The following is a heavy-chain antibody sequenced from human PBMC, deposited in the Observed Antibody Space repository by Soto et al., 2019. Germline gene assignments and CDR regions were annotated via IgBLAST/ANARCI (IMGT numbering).Heavy chain of an antibody. CDR2: IYYSGST. D-gene: IGHD6-19*01. J-gene: IGHJ4*02. V-gene: IGHV4-39*01. CDR3: ARTVAGTPNAPTLYYFDY. Sequence: QLQLQESGPGLVKPSETLSLTCTVSGGSISSSSYYWGWIRQPPGKGLEWIGSIYYSGSTYYNPSLKSRVTISVDTSKNQFSLKLSSVTAADTAVYYCARTVAGTPNAPTLYYFDYWGQGTLVTVSS. CDR1: GGSISSSSYY.